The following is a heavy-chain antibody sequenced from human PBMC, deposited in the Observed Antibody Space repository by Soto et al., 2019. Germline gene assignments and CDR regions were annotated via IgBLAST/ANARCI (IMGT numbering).Heavy chain of an antibody. Sequence: LGGSLRLSCAASGFTFSNYAMSWIRQAPGKGLEWVSTIRETGNTYYADSVRGRFATSRDNSENTLYLQMSSLRAEDTAVYYCAKQQMGVIRALDYWGQGTLVTVSS. D-gene: IGHD1-26*01. J-gene: IGHJ4*02. V-gene: IGHV3-23*01. CDR2: IRETGNT. CDR3: AKQQMGVIRALDY. CDR1: GFTFSNYA.